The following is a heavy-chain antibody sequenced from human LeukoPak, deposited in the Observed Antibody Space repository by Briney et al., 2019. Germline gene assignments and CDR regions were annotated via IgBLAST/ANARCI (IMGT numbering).Heavy chain of an antibody. D-gene: IGHD6-19*01. CDR1: GYTFTSYY. Sequence: GASVKVSCKASGYTFTSYYMYWVRQAPGQGLEWMGWINPNSGDTSYSQKFQGRVTMTRDTSISTASMELSGLRSDDTAVYYCARDGVEQWLVLNNWFDPWGQGTLVTVSS. CDR3: ARDGVEQWLVLNNWFDP. CDR2: INPNSGDT. V-gene: IGHV1-2*02. J-gene: IGHJ5*02.